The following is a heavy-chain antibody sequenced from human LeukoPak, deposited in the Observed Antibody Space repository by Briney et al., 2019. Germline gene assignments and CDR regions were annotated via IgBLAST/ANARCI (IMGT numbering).Heavy chain of an antibody. CDR2: INAGNGNT. J-gene: IGHJ5*02. D-gene: IGHD3-16*02. CDR1: GGTFSSYA. CDR3: ARDGELSWFDP. V-gene: IGHV1-3*01. Sequence: ASVKVSCKASGGTFSSYAISWVRQAPGQRLEWMGWINAGNGNTKYSQKFQGRVTITRDTSASTAYMELSSLRSEDTAVYYCARDGELSWFDPWGQGTLVTVSS.